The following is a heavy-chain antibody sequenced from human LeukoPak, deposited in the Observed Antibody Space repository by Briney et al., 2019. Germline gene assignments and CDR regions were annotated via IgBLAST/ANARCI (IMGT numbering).Heavy chain of an antibody. D-gene: IGHD2-2*01. Sequence: ASVKVSCKASGYTFTGYYMNWVRQAPGQGLEWMGWINPNSGDTNYAQEFQGRVTMTRDTSISTAYMELSRLRSGDTAVYYCARDPKSQLLLDYWGQGTLVTVSS. J-gene: IGHJ4*02. V-gene: IGHV1-2*02. CDR2: INPNSGDT. CDR1: GYTFTGYY. CDR3: ARDPKSQLLLDY.